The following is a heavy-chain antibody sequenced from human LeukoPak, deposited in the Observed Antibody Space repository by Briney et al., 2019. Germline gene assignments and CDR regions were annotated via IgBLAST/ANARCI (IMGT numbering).Heavy chain of an antibody. Sequence: PGGSPRLSCAASGFTFSSYSMNWVRQAPGKGLEWVSSISSSSSYIYYADSVKGRFTISRDNAKNSLYLQMNSLRAEDTAVYYCARGVTIFGVVIADFDYWGQGTLVTVSS. CDR3: ARGVTIFGVVIADFDY. V-gene: IGHV3-21*01. CDR1: GFTFSSYS. D-gene: IGHD3-3*01. CDR2: ISSSSSYI. J-gene: IGHJ4*02.